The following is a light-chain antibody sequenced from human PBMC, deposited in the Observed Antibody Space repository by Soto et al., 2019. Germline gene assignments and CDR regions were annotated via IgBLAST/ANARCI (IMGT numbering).Light chain of an antibody. Sequence: IQMTQSPSSLSASVGDRVTITCRASQSISIYLNWYQQKPGKAPKLLIYGASSLQSGVPSRFSGSGSGTHFTLIISSLQPEDFATYYCQQSYSTPYTFGQGTNVEIK. CDR1: QSISIY. CDR2: GAS. CDR3: QQSYSTPYT. J-gene: IGKJ2*01. V-gene: IGKV1-39*01.